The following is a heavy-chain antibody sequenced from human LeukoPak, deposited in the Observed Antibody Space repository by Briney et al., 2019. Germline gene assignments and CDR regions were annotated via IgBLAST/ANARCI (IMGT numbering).Heavy chain of an antibody. V-gene: IGHV4-34*01. J-gene: IGHJ4*02. CDR3: TRMTTGHNY. D-gene: IGHD4-17*01. CDR2: INHSGYT. Sequence: PSETLSLTCAVSGVSFNDYYWSWVRQTPGRGLEWIGEINHSGYTNDSPSLKSRVTLSIDTSRKQFSLNLRSVTVADTGIYYCTRMTTGHNYWGQGTLVTVSS. CDR1: GVSFNDYY.